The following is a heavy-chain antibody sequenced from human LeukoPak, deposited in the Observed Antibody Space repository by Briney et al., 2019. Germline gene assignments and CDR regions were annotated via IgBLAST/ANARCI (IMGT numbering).Heavy chain of an antibody. CDR3: ARVPGGYAVEYFQY. V-gene: IGHV1-69*06. J-gene: IGHJ1*01. CDR1: GYTFTSYG. D-gene: IGHD5-18*01. Sequence: ASVKVSCKASGYTFTSYGISWVRQAPGQGLEWMGGIIPIFGTANYAQKFQGRVTITADKSTSTAYMELSSLRSEETAVYYCARVPGGYAVEYFQYWGQGTLVTVSS. CDR2: IIPIFGTA.